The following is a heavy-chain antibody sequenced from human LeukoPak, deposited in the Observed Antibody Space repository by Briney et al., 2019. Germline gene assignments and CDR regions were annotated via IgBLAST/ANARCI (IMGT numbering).Heavy chain of an antibody. Sequence: SETLSLTCTVSGGSISSYYWSWIRQPPGKGLEWIGYIYYSGTTNYNPSLRSRVTISVDTSKNQFSLKLSSVTAADTAVYYCARVESAAGLDYWGQGTLVTVSS. J-gene: IGHJ4*02. V-gene: IGHV4-59*01. D-gene: IGHD1-14*01. CDR2: IYYSGTT. CDR1: GGSISSYY. CDR3: ARVESAAGLDY.